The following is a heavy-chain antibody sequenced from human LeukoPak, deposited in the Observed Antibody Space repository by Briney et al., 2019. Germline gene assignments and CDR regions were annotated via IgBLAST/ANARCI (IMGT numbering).Heavy chain of an antibody. J-gene: IGHJ4*02. CDR1: GFTFSSYA. V-gene: IGHV3-23*01. Sequence: GGSLRLSCAASGFTFSSYAMSWVRQAPGKGLEWVSAISGSGGSTYYADSVKGRFTISRDNSKNTLYLQMNSLRAEDTAVYYRAKDQIGRYCSSTSCSSFDYWGQGTLVTVSS. CDR2: ISGSGGST. CDR3: AKDQIGRYCSSTSCSSFDY. D-gene: IGHD2-2*01.